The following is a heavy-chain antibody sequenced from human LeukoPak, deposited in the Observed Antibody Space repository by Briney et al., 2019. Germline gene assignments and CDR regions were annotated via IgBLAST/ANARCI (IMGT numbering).Heavy chain of an antibody. D-gene: IGHD4-17*01. V-gene: IGHV4-59*12. CDR2: IYYSGST. Sequence: PSETLSLTCTVSGGSISSYYWSWIRQPPGKGLEWIGYIYYSGSTNYNPSPKSRVTISVDTSKNQFSLKLSSVTAADTAVYYCARGDYGDYGYYFDYWGQGTLVTVSS. CDR3: ARGDYGDYGYYFDY. J-gene: IGHJ4*02. CDR1: GGSISSYY.